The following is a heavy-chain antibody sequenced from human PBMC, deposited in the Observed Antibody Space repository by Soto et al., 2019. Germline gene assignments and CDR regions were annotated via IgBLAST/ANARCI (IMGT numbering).Heavy chain of an antibody. D-gene: IGHD2-15*01. V-gene: IGHV3-7*05. Sequence: GGSLRLSCAASGFTFSSYWMSWVRQAPGKGLEWVANIKQDGSEKYYVDSVKGRFTISRDNAKNSLYLQMNSLRAEDTAVYYCARKREAEAIYYYYGMDVWGQGTTVTVSS. CDR2: IKQDGSEK. CDR1: GFTFSSYW. J-gene: IGHJ6*02. CDR3: ARKREAEAIYYYYGMDV.